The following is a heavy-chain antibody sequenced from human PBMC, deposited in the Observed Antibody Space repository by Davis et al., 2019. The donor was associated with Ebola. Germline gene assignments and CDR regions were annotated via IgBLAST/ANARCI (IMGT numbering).Heavy chain of an antibody. J-gene: IGHJ6*02. CDR3: ARDKDYDFWSGYASGMDV. Sequence: GESLKISCAASGFTVSSNYMSWVRQAPGKGLEWVSVIYSGGSTYYADSVKGRFTISRDNSKNTLYLQMNSLRAEDTAVYYCARDKDYDFWSGYASGMDVWGQGTTVTVSS. V-gene: IGHV3-53*01. D-gene: IGHD3-3*01. CDR2: IYSGGST. CDR1: GFTVSSNY.